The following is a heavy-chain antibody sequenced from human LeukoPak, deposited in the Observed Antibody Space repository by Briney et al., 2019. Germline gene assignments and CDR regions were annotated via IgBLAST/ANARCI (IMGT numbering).Heavy chain of an antibody. V-gene: IGHV4-59*01. CDR3: ARVGRVTMIVVVKPNWYFDL. CDR2: IYYSGST. J-gene: IGHJ2*01. CDR1: GGSISSYY. Sequence: PSGTLSLTCTVSGGSISSYYWSWIRQPPGKGLELIGYIYYSGSTNYNPSLKSRVTISVDTSKNQFSLKLSSVTAADTAVYYCARVGRVTMIVVVKPNWYFDLWGRGTLLTVSS. D-gene: IGHD3-22*01.